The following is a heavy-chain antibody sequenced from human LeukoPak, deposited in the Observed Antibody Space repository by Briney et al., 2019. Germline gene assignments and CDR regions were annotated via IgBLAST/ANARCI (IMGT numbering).Heavy chain of an antibody. Sequence: SETLSLTGAVYGGSFSGYYWSWIRQPPGKGLEWIGEINHSGSTNYNPSLKSRVTISVDTSKNQFSLKLSSVTAADTAVYYCARSKGRVSWFDPWGQGTLVTVSS. CDR2: INHSGST. J-gene: IGHJ5*02. CDR3: ARSKGRVSWFDP. CDR1: GGSFSGYY. V-gene: IGHV4-34*01. D-gene: IGHD4-11*01.